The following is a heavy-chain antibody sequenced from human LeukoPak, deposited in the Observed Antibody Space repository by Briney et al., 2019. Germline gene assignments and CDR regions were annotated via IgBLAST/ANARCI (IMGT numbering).Heavy chain of an antibody. D-gene: IGHD3-3*01. CDR3: AKDQGSYYDFWSGYPIGFDY. V-gene: IGHV3-74*01. CDR1: GFTFSSYW. Sequence: PGGSLRLSCAASGFTFSSYWMHWVRQAPGKGLVWVSRTDSEGRSTSYADSVKGRFSISRDNAKNTLYLQMNSLRAEDTAVYYCAKDQGSYYDFWSGYPIGFDYWGQGTLVTVSS. CDR2: TDSEGRST. J-gene: IGHJ4*02.